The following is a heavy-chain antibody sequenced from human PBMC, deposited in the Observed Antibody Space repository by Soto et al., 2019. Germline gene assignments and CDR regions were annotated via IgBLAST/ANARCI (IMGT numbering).Heavy chain of an antibody. CDR1: GYTFTSYC. Sequence: ASVKVSCKASGYTFTSYCISWVLQAPGQGLEWMGWISAYNGNTNYAQKLQGRVTMTTDTSTSTAYMELRSLRSDDTAVYYCARGELLWFGELSEHDYYYYGMDVWGQGTTVTVSS. CDR3: ARGELLWFGELSEHDYYYYGMDV. CDR2: ISAYNGNT. D-gene: IGHD3-10*01. V-gene: IGHV1-18*04. J-gene: IGHJ6*02.